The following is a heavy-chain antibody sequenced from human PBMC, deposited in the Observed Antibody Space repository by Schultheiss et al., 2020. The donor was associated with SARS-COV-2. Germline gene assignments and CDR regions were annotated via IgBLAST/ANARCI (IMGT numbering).Heavy chain of an antibody. J-gene: IGHJ6*03. D-gene: IGHD2-2*02. V-gene: IGHV3-15*01. CDR2: IKSKTDGGTT. CDR1: GFTFDDYA. Sequence: GGSLRLSCAASGFTFDDYAMHWVRQAPGKGLEWVGRIKSKTDGGTTDYAAPVKGRFTISRDDSKNTLYLQMNSLKTEDTAVYYCTTRQSVVVPAAIVMDVWGKGTTVTVSS. CDR3: TTRQSVVVPAAIVMDV.